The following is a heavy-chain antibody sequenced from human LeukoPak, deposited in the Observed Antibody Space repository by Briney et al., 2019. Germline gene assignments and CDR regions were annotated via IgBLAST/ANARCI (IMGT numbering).Heavy chain of an antibody. CDR1: GVTFSNYA. V-gene: IGHV3-23*01. CDR3: AKVGIRISLIVVVFTTADDWYFDL. J-gene: IGHJ2*01. Sequence: PGGSLRLSCAASGVTFSNYAMSLVRQAPGKGLEWGSGISGSGGSTYYADSVKGRLIISRDNSKNQLYLQMDSLRAEDTAVYYCAKVGIRISLIVVVFTTADDWYFDLWGRGTLVTVSS. CDR2: ISGSGGST. D-gene: IGHD3-22*01.